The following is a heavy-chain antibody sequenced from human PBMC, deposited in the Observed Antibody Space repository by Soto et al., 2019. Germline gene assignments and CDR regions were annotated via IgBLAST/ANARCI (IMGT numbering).Heavy chain of an antibody. CDR3: ARDNNYGGNSGGWFDP. J-gene: IGHJ5*02. V-gene: IGHV1-69*08. CDR2: IIPILGIA. D-gene: IGHD4-17*01. Sequence: QVQLVQSGAEVKKPGSSVKVSCKASGGTFSSYTISWVRQAPGQGLEWMGRIIPILGIANYAQKFQGRVTITTDKSTNKAYMELSSLRSEDTAVYYCARDNNYGGNSGGWFDPWGQGTLVTVSS. CDR1: GGTFSSYT.